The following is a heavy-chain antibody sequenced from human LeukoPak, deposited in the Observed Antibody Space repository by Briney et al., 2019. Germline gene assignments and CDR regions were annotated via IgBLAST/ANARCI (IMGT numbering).Heavy chain of an antibody. D-gene: IGHD6-13*01. Sequence: GGXLRLSCAASGFTFSNTWMSWVRQAPGKGGEGVGRIKSKSDGGTKDNAAHEKGKFNITREETKNTLYLQMNSLKTEDTAVYYCTTGLRAADTNWGLGTLVTVSS. V-gene: IGHV3-15*01. J-gene: IGHJ4*02. CDR2: IKSKSDGGTK. CDR3: TTGLRAADTN. CDR1: GFTFSNTW.